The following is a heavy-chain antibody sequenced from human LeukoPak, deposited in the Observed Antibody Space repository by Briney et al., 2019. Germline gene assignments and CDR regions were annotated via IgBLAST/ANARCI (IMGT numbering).Heavy chain of an antibody. J-gene: IGHJ1*01. CDR2: VHHSGST. V-gene: IGHV4-39*01. D-gene: IGHD2-2*01. CDR1: GGSISSSNNF. Sequence: SETLSLTCTVSGGSISSSNNFWGWVRQPPGKGQEWIGSVHHSGSTYYNPSLKSRVTISGDTSKNQFSLKLNSVTAADTAVYYCARHGGYCSSTSCFEYFHYWGQGTLVTVPS. CDR3: ARHGGYCSSTSCFEYFHY.